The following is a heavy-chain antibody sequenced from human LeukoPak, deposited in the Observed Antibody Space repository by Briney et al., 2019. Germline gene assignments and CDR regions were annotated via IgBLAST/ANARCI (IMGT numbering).Heavy chain of an antibody. CDR1: GFTFNNFW. V-gene: IGHV3-74*01. CDR2: INGDGTSI. J-gene: IGHJ4*02. CDR3: TRDFRNLGFDY. D-gene: IGHD1-14*01. Sequence: GGSLRLSCAASGFTFNNFWMYWVRQAPGKGLVWVSRINGDGTSISYADSVKGRFAISRDNAKDALYLQMNRLRAEDTALYFCTRDFRNLGFDYWGQGTLVTVSS.